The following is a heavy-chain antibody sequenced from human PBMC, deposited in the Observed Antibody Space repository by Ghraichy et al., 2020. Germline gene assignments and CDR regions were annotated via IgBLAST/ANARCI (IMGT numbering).Heavy chain of an antibody. CDR2: IIPIFGTA. V-gene: IGHV1-69*13. CDR1: GGTFSSYA. J-gene: IGHJ4*02. CDR3: ARVGPMVANIYYFDY. D-gene: IGHD4/OR15-4a*01. Sequence: VKVSCKASGGTFSSYAISWVRQAPGQGLEWMGGIIPIFGTANYAQKFQGRVTITADESTSTAYMELSSLRSEDTAVYYCARVGPMVANIYYFDYWGQGTLVTVSS.